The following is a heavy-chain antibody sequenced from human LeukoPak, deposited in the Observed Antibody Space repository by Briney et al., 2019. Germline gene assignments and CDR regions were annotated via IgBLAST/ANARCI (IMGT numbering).Heavy chain of an antibody. D-gene: IGHD2-15*01. V-gene: IGHV3-9*01. CDR2: ISWNSGSI. CDR1: GFTFEDYA. J-gene: IGHJ4*02. Sequence: GRSLRLSCAASGFTFEDYAMHWVRQGPGKGLEWVSGISWNSGSIDYADSVKGRFTISRDNAKNSLYLQMNSLRAEDTAVYYCARAYCSGGSCYSGYFDYWGQGTLVTVSS. CDR3: ARAYCSGGSCYSGYFDY.